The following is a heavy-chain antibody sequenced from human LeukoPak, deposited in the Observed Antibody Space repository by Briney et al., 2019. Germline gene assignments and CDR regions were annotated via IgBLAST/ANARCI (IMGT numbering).Heavy chain of an antibody. CDR1: GGTFSSFG. Sequence: SVKVSCKSSGGTFSSFGISWVRQAPGQGLEWMGRIIPILGVTNYAQMFQGRVTITADKYTSTAYMELSSLRSEDTAVHYCAREKGGNGWHTDAFDIWGQGTMVTVSS. CDR3: AREKGGNGWHTDAFDI. D-gene: IGHD6-19*01. CDR2: IIPILGVT. V-gene: IGHV1-69*04. J-gene: IGHJ3*02.